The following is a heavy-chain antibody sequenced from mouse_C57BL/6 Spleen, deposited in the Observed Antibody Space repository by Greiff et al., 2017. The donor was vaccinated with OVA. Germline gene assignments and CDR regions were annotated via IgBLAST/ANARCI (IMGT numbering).Heavy chain of an antibody. CDR3: ARDDYDGVFAY. V-gene: IGHV5-17*01. Sequence: VQLQQSGGGLVKPGGSLKLSCAASGFTFSDYGMHWVRQAPEKGLEWVAYISSGSSTIYYADTVKGRFTISRDNAKNTLFLQMTSLRSEDTAMYYCARDDYDGVFAYWGQGTLVTVSA. CDR2: ISSGSSTI. J-gene: IGHJ3*01. CDR1: GFTFSDYG. D-gene: IGHD2-4*01.